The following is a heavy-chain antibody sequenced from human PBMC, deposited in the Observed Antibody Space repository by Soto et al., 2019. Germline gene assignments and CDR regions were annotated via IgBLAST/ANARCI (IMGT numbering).Heavy chain of an antibody. CDR2: IYYSGST. Sequence: PSETLSLTCTVSVASISTSKTYWGWIRQSPGKGLEWIGSIYYSGSTNYNPSLKSRVTISVDTSKNQFSLKLSSVTAADTAVYYCARAVTMIPWFDPWGQGTLVTVSS. D-gene: IGHD3-22*01. CDR1: VASISTSKTY. V-gene: IGHV4-39*07. J-gene: IGHJ5*02. CDR3: ARAVTMIPWFDP.